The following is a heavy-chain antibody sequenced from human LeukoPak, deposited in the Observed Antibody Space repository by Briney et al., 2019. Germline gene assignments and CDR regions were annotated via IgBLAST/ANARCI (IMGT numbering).Heavy chain of an antibody. Sequence: SETLSLTCTVSGGSISSYYRSWIRQPPGKGLEWIGYIYYSGSTNYNPSLKSRVTISVDTSKNQFSLKLSSVTAADTAVYYCARAGWRNYGWFDPWGQGTLVTVSS. D-gene: IGHD4-4*01. CDR1: GGSISSYY. V-gene: IGHV4-59*01. J-gene: IGHJ5*02. CDR3: ARAGWRNYGWFDP. CDR2: IYYSGST.